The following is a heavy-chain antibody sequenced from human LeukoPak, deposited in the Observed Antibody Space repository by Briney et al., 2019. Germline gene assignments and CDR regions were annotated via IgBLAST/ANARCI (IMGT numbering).Heavy chain of an antibody. Sequence: SEALSLTCTVSGGSISSSSYYWGWIRQPPGKGLGWIGSISYSGSTYYNPALKSRVTISVDTSKNHFSLKVSSVTAADTAVYYCARKSEPFDPWGQGTLVTVSS. CDR3: ARKSEPFDP. CDR1: GGSISSSSYY. CDR2: ISYSGST. J-gene: IGHJ5*02. V-gene: IGHV4-39*02.